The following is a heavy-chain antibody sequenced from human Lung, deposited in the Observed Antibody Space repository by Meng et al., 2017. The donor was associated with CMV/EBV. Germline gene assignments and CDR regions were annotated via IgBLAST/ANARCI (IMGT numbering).Heavy chain of an antibody. Sequence: QITLKESGPTLVKPTQTLTLTCTFSGFSLSTSGVGVGWIRQPPGKALEWLALIYWDDDKRYNSSLKSRLTITKDTSTNQVVLTMTNMDPVDTATYYCAHTPPSYGDYETGWFDTWGQGTLGTVDS. CDR2: IYWDDDK. CDR1: GFSLSTSGVG. CDR3: AHTPPSYGDYETGWFDT. V-gene: IGHV2-5*02. D-gene: IGHD4-17*01. J-gene: IGHJ5*02.